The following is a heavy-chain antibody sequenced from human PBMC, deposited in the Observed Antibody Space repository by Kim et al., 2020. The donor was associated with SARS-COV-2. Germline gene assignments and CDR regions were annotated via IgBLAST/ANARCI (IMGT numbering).Heavy chain of an antibody. Sequence: KSKGRVTITADESTSTAYMELGSLRSEDTAVYYCARESKGGRPAAGTFDYWGQGTLVTVSS. J-gene: IGHJ4*02. CDR3: ARESKGGRPAAGTFDY. V-gene: IGHV1-69*01. D-gene: IGHD6-13*01.